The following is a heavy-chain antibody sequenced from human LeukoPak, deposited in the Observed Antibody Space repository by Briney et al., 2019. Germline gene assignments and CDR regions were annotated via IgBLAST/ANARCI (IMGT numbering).Heavy chain of an antibody. J-gene: IGHJ4*02. CDR2: MYYSGST. D-gene: IGHD3-22*01. CDR1: GGSIRSNSYY. Sequence: SETLSLTCTVSGGSIRSNSYYWGWIRQPPGKGLEWIGSMYYSGSTYYNPSLKSRVTISVDTSKNQFSLKLTSVTATDTAVFYCVRHHYDPLTFDYWGQGTLVTVSS. V-gene: IGHV4-39*01. CDR3: VRHHYDPLTFDY.